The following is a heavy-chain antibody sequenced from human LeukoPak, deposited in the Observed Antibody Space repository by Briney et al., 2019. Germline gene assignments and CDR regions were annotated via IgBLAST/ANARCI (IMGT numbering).Heavy chain of an antibody. V-gene: IGHV5-51*01. CDR2: IYPGDSDT. Sequence: GESLKISCKGSGYSFTSYWIGWVRQMPGKGLEWMGIIYPGDSDTRYSPSFQGQVTISADKSISTAYLQWSSLKASDTAMYYCARHVEGIAAAGTATYYYYYYMDVWGKGTTVTVSS. CDR3: ARHVEGIAAAGTATYYYYYYMDV. J-gene: IGHJ6*03. CDR1: GYSFTSYW. D-gene: IGHD6-13*01.